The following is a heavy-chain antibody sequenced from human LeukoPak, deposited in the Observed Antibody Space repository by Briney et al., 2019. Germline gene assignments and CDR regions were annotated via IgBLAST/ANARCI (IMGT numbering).Heavy chain of an antibody. CDR3: ARGISSGWYPPWFDP. Sequence: SETLSLTCAVYGGSFSGYYWSWIRQPPGKGLEWIGEINHSGSTNYNPSLKSRVTISVATSKNQFSLKLSSVTAADTAVYYCARGISSGWYPPWFDPWGQGTLVTVSS. V-gene: IGHV4-34*01. CDR2: INHSGST. D-gene: IGHD6-19*01. J-gene: IGHJ5*02. CDR1: GGSFSGYY.